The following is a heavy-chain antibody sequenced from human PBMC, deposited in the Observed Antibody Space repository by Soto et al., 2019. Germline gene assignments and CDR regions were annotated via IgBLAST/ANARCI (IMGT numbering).Heavy chain of an antibody. D-gene: IGHD3-10*01. CDR3: ARVFSMARGAPLGY. CDR1: GYTFTAYN. V-gene: IGHV1-2*02. CDR2: INPNSGDT. J-gene: IGHJ4*02. Sequence: ASVKVSCKASGYTFTAYNIHWVRQAPGQGLEWMGWINPNSGDTKYAQKFEGRVTMTRDTSTSTAYMELSGLRSDDTAVYYCARVFSMARGAPLGYWGQGAPVTVSS.